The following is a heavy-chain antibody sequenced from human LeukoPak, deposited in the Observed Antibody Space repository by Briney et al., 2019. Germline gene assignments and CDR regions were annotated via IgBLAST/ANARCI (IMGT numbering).Heavy chain of an antibody. V-gene: IGHV4-34*09. D-gene: IGHD3-10*01. Sequence: SETLSLTCAVYGGSFSGYYWSWIRQPPGKGLEWIGEINHTGSANYNPSLKSRVTISVDTSKNQFSLKLSSVTAADTAVYYCARDVLPRNYYGMDVWGQGTTVTVSS. CDR3: ARDVLPRNYYGMDV. CDR1: GGSFSGYY. CDR2: INHTGSA. J-gene: IGHJ6*02.